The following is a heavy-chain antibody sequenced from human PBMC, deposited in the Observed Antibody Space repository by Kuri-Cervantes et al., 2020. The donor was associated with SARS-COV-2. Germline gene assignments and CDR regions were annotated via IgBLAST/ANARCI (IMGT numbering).Heavy chain of an antibody. V-gene: IGHV4-59*08. CDR3: ARLGVWYFDL. Sequence: SETLSLTCTVYGGSISSYYWSWIRQPPGKGLEWIGYIYYSGSTNYNPSLKSRVTISVDTSKNQFSLKLSSVTAAYTAVYYCARLGVWYFDLWCRGTLVTVSS. J-gene: IGHJ2*01. CDR1: GGSISSYY. CDR2: IYYSGST. D-gene: IGHD3-16*01.